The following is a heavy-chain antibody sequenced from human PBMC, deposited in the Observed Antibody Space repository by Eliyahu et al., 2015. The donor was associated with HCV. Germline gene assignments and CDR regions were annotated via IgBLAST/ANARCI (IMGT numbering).Heavy chain of an antibody. CDR1: GFRFTAHW. Sequence: EVQLVESGGGLVQPGGSLRXSCAASGFRFTAHWMTWVRXVPGRCLEWVANIRQDGXQKYYMXSVKGRFTISRDNTNNLVFLQMSSLRAEDTAVYYCTGGRAADYWGQGTLVTVSA. CDR2: IRQDGXQK. V-gene: IGHV3-7*04. CDR3: TGGRAADY. J-gene: IGHJ4*02.